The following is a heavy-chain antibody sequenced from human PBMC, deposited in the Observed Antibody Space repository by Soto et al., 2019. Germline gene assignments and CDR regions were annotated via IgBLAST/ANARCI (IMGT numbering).Heavy chain of an antibody. CDR1: GGSISSSNW. J-gene: IGHJ5*02. CDR3: ARSIDP. V-gene: IGHV4-31*11. CDR2: IYYSGST. Sequence: PSETLCLTCAVSGGSISSSNWWSWVRQHPGKGLEWIGYIYYSGSTYYNPSPKSRVTISVDTSKNQFSLKLSSVTAADTAVYYCARSIDPWGQGTLVTVSS.